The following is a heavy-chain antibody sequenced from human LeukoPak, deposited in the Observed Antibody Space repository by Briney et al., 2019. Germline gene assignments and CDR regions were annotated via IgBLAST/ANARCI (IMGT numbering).Heavy chain of an antibody. V-gene: IGHV4-31*03. D-gene: IGHD3-3*01. Sequence: PSQTLSLTCTVSGGSISSGGYYCSWIRQHPGKGLQWIGYIYYSGSTYYNQSLKSRVTISVDTSKNQFSLKLRSVTAADTDVYYCERSSDYDFWGDLEVAYGMEVWGQGTTVTVSS. CDR2: IYYSGST. J-gene: IGHJ6*01. CDR1: GGSISSGGYY. CDR3: ERSSDYDFWGDLEVAYGMEV.